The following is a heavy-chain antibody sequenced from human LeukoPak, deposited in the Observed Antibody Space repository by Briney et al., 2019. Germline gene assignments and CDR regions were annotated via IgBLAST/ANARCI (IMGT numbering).Heavy chain of an antibody. CDR1: GFTFSNYW. CDR3: AKGGATVIDY. CDR2: INSDGSST. Sequence: GGSLRLSCAASGFTFSNYWMHWVRQAPGKGLVWVSRINSDGSSTTSADPVKGRFTISRDNAKNTLYLQMNSLRAEDTAVYYCAKGGATVIDYWGQGTLVTVSS. D-gene: IGHD4-17*01. J-gene: IGHJ4*02. V-gene: IGHV3-74*01.